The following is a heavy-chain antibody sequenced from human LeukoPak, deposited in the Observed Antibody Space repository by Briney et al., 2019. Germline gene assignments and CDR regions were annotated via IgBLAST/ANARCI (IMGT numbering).Heavy chain of an antibody. J-gene: IGHJ4*02. CDR2: ISYDGNTI. CDR1: EFTFSNYA. D-gene: IGHD4-11*01. Sequence: PGGSLRLSCAASEFTFSNYALHWVRQAPGKGLQWVAVISYDGNTIHYADSVKGRFINSRDTSKNTLYLQMNSLRAEDTAVYYCARSGGLQKFDYWGQGTLVTVSS. V-gene: IGHV3-30-3*01. CDR3: ARSGGLQKFDY.